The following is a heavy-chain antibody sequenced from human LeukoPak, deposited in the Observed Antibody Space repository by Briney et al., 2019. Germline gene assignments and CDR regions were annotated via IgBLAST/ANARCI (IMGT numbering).Heavy chain of an antibody. Sequence: GGSLRLPCAASELAFSSYWMHWGRQAPRKGLVWVSRIKNDGSTTNYADSVRGRFTISRDSAKNTLYLQMNSLRVEDTAVYYCASSSGPNWFDPWGQGTLVTVSS. V-gene: IGHV3-74*01. J-gene: IGHJ5*02. CDR1: ELAFSSYW. D-gene: IGHD6-19*01. CDR2: IKNDGSTT. CDR3: ASSSGPNWFDP.